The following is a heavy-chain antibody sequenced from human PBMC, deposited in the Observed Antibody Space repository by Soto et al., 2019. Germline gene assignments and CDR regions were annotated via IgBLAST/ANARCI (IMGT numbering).Heavy chain of an antibody. D-gene: IGHD2-8*01. CDR1: GFTFSSYA. CDR2: ISGSGGST. CDR3: ENGIVLMLYVTYGMDV. Sequence: PGGSLRLSCAASGFTFSSYAMSWVRQAPGKGLEWVSAISGSGGSTYYADSVKGRFTISRDNSKNTLYLQMNSLRAEDTAVYYCENGIVLMLYVTYGMDVWVQGTTVSVSS. V-gene: IGHV3-23*01. J-gene: IGHJ6*02.